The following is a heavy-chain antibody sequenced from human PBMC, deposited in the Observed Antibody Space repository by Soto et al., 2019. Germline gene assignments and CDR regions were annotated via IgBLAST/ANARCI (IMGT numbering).Heavy chain of an antibody. CDR2: IYYSGST. Sequence: QLQLQESGPGLVKPSETLSLTCTVSGGSISSSSYYWGWIRQPPGKGLEWIGSIYYSGSTYYNPSLKSRVTISVDTSNNQFSLKLSSVTAADTAVHYCARHGGDVVVPAAMFVRDWLDPWGQGTLVTVSS. V-gene: IGHV4-39*01. J-gene: IGHJ5*02. CDR3: ARHGGDVVVPAAMFVRDWLDP. D-gene: IGHD2-2*01. CDR1: GGSISSSSYY.